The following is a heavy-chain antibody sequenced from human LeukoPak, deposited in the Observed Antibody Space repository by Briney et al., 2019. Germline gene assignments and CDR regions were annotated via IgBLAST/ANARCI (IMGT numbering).Heavy chain of an antibody. D-gene: IGHD5-24*01. CDR1: GYTFTSYG. V-gene: IGHV1-18*01. J-gene: IGHJ4*02. Sequence: GASVKVSCKASGYTFTSYGFSWVRQAPGQGLEWMGWISAYNGNTNYAQSLQGRVTITTDTSTSTAFMELRSLGSDDTAVYYCAGVLRADMATSDYRGQGTLVTVSS. CDR2: ISAYNGNT. CDR3: AGVLRADMATSDY.